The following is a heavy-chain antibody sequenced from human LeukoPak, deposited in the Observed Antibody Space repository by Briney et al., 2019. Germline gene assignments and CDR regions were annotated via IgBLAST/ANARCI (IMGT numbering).Heavy chain of an antibody. J-gene: IGHJ3*02. Sequence: KPSETLSLTCTVSGGSLSSSSYYWGWIRQPPGKGLEWIGSIHYSGSTYYNPSLKSRVTISVDTSKNQFSLKLSSVTAADTAVYYCARAPYYDFWSGYYKDGAFDIWGQGTMVTVSS. D-gene: IGHD3-3*01. V-gene: IGHV4-39*01. CDR3: ARAPYYDFWSGYYKDGAFDI. CDR1: GGSLSSSSYY. CDR2: IHYSGST.